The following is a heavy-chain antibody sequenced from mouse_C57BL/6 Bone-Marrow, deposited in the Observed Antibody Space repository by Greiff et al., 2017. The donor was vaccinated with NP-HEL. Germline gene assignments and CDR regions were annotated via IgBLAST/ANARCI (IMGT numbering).Heavy chain of an antibody. CDR3: ARAQAWFAY. J-gene: IGHJ3*01. Sequence: DVMLVESGGGLVKPGGSLKLSCAASGFTFSDYGMHWVRQAPEKGLEWVAYISSGSSTIYYADTVKGRFTITRDNAKNTLFLQMTSLGSEDTAMYYCARAQAWFAYWGQGTLVTVSA. CDR2: ISSGSSTI. CDR1: GFTFSDYG. V-gene: IGHV5-17*01. D-gene: IGHD3-2*02.